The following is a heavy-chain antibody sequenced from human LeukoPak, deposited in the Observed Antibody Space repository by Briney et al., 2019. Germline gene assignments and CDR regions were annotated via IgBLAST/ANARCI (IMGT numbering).Heavy chain of an antibody. CDR3: ARDRLGFFDY. CDR1: GFTISSYD. CDR2: ISGSGGST. Sequence: GGSLRLSCAASGFTISSYDMSWVRQAPGKGLEWVSGISGSGGSTYYADSVKGRFTISRDNAKNSLYLQMNSLRAEDTAVYYCARDRLGFFDYWGQGTLVTVSS. J-gene: IGHJ4*02. D-gene: IGHD3-9*01. V-gene: IGHV3-23*01.